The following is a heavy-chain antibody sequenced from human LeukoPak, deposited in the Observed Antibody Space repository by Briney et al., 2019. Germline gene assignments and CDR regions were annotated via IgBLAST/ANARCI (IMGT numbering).Heavy chain of an antibody. D-gene: IGHD5-24*01. Sequence: GGSLRLSCVGSGLTFNGFEMNWVRQAPGKGLEWVAYIRGDGSLKTYAESVKGRFTISRDDARNSVYLQMDSLRVEDTAIYYCARRFRDWGQGILVIVSS. CDR1: GLTFNGFE. V-gene: IGHV3-48*03. CDR2: IRGDGSLK. CDR3: ARRFRD. J-gene: IGHJ4*02.